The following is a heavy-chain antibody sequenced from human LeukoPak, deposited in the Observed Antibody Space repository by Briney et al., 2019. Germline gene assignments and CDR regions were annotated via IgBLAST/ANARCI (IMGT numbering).Heavy chain of an antibody. D-gene: IGHD5-18*01. V-gene: IGHV1-69*05. Sequence: ASVKVSCKASGGTFSSYAISWVRQAPGQGLEWMGRIIPIFGTANYAQKFQGRVTITTDESTSTAYMELSSLRSEDTAVYYCASGYSYGYPDYWGPGTLVAVSS. J-gene: IGHJ4*02. CDR2: IIPIFGTA. CDR3: ASGYSYGYPDY. CDR1: GGTFSSYA.